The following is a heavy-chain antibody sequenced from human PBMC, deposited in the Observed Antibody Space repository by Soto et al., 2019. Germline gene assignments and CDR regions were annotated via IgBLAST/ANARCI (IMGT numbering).Heavy chain of an antibody. D-gene: IGHD4-17*01. V-gene: IGHV3-23*01. CDR2: ISGDGNST. J-gene: IGHJ6*02. Sequence: EVQLLESGGGLEQPGGSLRLSCAVSGFTFSSFAVTWVRQAPGKGLEWVSGISGDGNSTYYTDSVKGRFTISRDNSKNTLYLQMNSLRVEDTAVYFCAREVCRTVTTAAGDHYHYDGMDVWGQGTTVTVSS. CDR3: AREVCRTVTTAAGDHYHYDGMDV. CDR1: GFTFSSFA.